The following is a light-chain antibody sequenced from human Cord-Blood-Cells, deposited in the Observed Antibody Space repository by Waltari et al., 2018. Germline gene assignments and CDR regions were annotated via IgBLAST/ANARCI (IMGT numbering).Light chain of an antibody. CDR1: QSISSY. V-gene: IGKV1-39*01. CDR2: AAS. Sequence: DIQMTQSPSSLSASVGDRVTITCRASQSISSYLNWYQQKPVKAPKLLIYAASSLQSGVPSRFSGSGSGTDFTLTISSLQPEDFATYYGQQSYSTPFSFAQGTKLEIK. J-gene: IGKJ2*03. CDR3: QQSYSTPFS.